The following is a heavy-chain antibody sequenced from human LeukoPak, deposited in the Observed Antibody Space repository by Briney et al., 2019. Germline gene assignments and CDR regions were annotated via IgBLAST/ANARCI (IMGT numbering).Heavy chain of an antibody. Sequence: PSETLSLTCAVYGGSFSGYYWSWIRQPPGKGLEWIGEINYSGSTNYNPSLKSRVTISVDTSKNQFSLKLSSVTAEDTAVYYCARGVCSGGSCYSEWNYWGQGTLVTVSS. CDR3: ARGVCSGGSCYSEWNY. CDR2: INYSGST. CDR1: GGSFSGYY. D-gene: IGHD2-15*01. J-gene: IGHJ4*02. V-gene: IGHV4-34*01.